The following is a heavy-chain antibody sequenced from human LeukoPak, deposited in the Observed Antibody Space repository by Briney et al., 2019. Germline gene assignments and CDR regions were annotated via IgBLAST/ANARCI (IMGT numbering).Heavy chain of an antibody. J-gene: IGHJ3*01. CDR1: GGSISSGGYY. V-gene: IGHV4-30-2*01. D-gene: IGHD6-19*01. CDR3: ARHITVSYDAFNL. Sequence: PSQTLSLTCTVSGGSISSGGYYWSWIRQPPGKGLEWIGYIYHSGSTYYNPSLKSRVTISVDRSKNQFSLKLSSATAADTAVYYCARHITVSYDAFNLWGRGTMVTVSS. CDR2: IYHSGST.